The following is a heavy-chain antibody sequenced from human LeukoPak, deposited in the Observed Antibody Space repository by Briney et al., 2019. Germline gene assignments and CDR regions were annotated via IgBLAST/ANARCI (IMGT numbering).Heavy chain of an antibody. Sequence: GASVKDSCKASGYTFTGYYMHWVRQAPGQGLEWMGWINPNSGGTNYAQKFQGRVTMTRDTSISTAYMELSRLRSDDTAVYYCARAETGDNADDAFDIWGQGTMVTVSS. V-gene: IGHV1-2*02. CDR3: ARAETGDNADDAFDI. CDR1: GYTFTGYY. CDR2: INPNSGGT. J-gene: IGHJ3*02. D-gene: IGHD7-27*01.